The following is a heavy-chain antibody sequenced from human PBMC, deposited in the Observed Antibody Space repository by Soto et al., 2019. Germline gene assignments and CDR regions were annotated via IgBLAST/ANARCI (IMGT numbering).Heavy chain of an antibody. J-gene: IGHJ4*02. Sequence: EVQLVESGGGLVQPGGSLKLSCAASGFTFSGSAMHWVRQASGKGLEWVGRIRSKANSYATAYAASVKGRFTISRDDSKNTAYLQMNRLKTEDTAVYYCTRLQFFRAGWSDYWGQGTLVTVSS. D-gene: IGHD3-3*01. V-gene: IGHV3-73*02. CDR3: TRLQFFRAGWSDY. CDR2: IRSKANSYAT. CDR1: GFTFSGSA.